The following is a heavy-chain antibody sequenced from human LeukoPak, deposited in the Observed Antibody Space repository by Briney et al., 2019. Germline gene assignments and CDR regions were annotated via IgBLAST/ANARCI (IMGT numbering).Heavy chain of an antibody. CDR2: ISGSTGST. CDR3: AKDIVATINYCEY. D-gene: IGHD5-12*01. J-gene: IGHJ4*02. CDR1: GSTFSIYA. V-gene: IGHV3-23*01. Sequence: GGSLRLSCAASGSTFSIYAMSWVRQAPGKGLEWVSSISGSTGSTYYADSVKGRFTISRDNSKNTLYLQMNSLRAEDTAVYYCAKDIVATINYCEYWGQGTLVTVSS.